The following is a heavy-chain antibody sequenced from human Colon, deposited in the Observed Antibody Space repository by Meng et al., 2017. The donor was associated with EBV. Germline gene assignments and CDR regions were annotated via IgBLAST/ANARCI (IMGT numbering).Heavy chain of an antibody. J-gene: IGHJ4*02. Sequence: AQLWWSGGGLVQPVGSLRLSCVASGLSFSNYWMHWVRQAPGKGLVWVSRINADGRSTDYADSVKGRFTISRDNAKNTLYLQMNSLKVEDTAVYYCARTQGAINIWGQGTLVTVFS. D-gene: IGHD1-26*01. V-gene: IGHV3-74*01. CDR3: ARTQGAINI. CDR2: INADGRST. CDR1: GLSFSNYW.